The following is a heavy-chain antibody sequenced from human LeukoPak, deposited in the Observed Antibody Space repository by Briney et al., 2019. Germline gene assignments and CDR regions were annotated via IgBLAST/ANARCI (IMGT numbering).Heavy chain of an antibody. Sequence: GGSLRLSCAASGFTFSSFGMHWVRQAPGKGLEWVAVISVDGSNEYYADSVKGRFTISRDNSKNTLYLQMNSLRAEDTAVYYCAKDAGGYDYDYWGQGTLITVSS. D-gene: IGHD5-12*01. CDR2: ISVDGSNE. CDR1: GFTFSSFG. V-gene: IGHV3-30*18. CDR3: AKDAGGYDYDY. J-gene: IGHJ4*02.